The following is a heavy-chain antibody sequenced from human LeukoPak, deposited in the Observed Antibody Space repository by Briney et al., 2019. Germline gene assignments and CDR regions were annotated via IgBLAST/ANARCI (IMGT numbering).Heavy chain of an antibody. V-gene: IGHV1-69*13. CDR2: IIPIFGTA. Sequence: ASVKVSCKASGGTFSSYAISWVRQAPGQGLEWMGGIIPIFGTANYAQKFQGRVTITADESTSTAYMELSSLRSEDTAVYYCATYSSGGQHYYYYYGMDVWGQGTTVTVSS. D-gene: IGHD6-25*01. CDR3: ATYSSGGQHYYYYYGMDV. CDR1: GGTFSSYA. J-gene: IGHJ6*02.